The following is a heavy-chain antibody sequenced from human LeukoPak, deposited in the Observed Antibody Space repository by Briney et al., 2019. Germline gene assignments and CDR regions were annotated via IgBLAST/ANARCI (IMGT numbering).Heavy chain of an antibody. Sequence: GGSLRLSCAASGFTFSSYGMHWVRQAPGKGLEWVAVISYDGSNKYYADSVKGRFTISRDNSKNTLYLQMNSLRAEDTAVYYCASTKVDTAMVYYYYYYMDVWGKGTTVTVSS. V-gene: IGHV3-30*03. CDR1: GFTFSSYG. D-gene: IGHD5-18*01. CDR3: ASTKVDTAMVYYYYYYMDV. CDR2: ISYDGSNK. J-gene: IGHJ6*03.